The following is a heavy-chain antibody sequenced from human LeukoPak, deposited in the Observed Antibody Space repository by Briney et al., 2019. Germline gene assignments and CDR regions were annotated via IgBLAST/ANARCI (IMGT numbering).Heavy chain of an antibody. CDR2: IYYSGST. CDR1: GASFSGYY. D-gene: IGHD3-16*02. J-gene: IGHJ4*02. Sequence: SETLSLTCAVYGASFSGYYWSWIRQHPGKGLEWIGYIYYSGSTYYNPSLKSRVTISVDTSKNQFSLKLSSVTAADTAVYYCARGARVWGSYRSNYFDYWGQGTLVTVSS. CDR3: ARGARVWGSYRSNYFDY. V-gene: IGHV4-31*11.